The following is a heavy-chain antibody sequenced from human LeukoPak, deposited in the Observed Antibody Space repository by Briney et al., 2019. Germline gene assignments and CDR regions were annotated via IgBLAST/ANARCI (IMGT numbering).Heavy chain of an antibody. J-gene: IGHJ5*01. D-gene: IGHD4-23*01. V-gene: IGHV4-34*01. CDR1: GGSFSAYY. CDR3: ARGQFYGGRRPIDS. CDR2: INHTGST. Sequence: PSETLSLTCAVYGGSFSAYYWTWIRQPPGKGLEWIGDINHTGSTNYNTSLKSRVTISVDTSKNQFSLKLSSVTAADTAVFYCARGQFYGGRRPIDSWGRGTLVTVSS.